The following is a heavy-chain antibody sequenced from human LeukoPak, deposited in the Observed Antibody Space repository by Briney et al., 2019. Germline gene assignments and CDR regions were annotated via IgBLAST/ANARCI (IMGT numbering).Heavy chain of an antibody. V-gene: IGHV4-30-2*01. J-gene: IGHJ5*02. CDR2: IYHSGST. CDR3: ARGYYDFWSGYPWFDP. Sequence: SETLSLTCAVSGGSISSGGYSWSWIRQPPGKGLEWIGYIYHSGSTNYNPSLKSRVTISVDTSKNQFSLKLSSVTAADTAVYYCARGYYDFWSGYPWFDPWGQGTLVTVSS. D-gene: IGHD3-3*01. CDR1: GGSISSGGYS.